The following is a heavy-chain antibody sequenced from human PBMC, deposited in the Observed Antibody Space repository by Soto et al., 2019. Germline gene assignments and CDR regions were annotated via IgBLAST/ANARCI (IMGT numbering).Heavy chain of an antibody. CDR1: GFTFSSYA. V-gene: IGHV3-30-3*01. CDR3: ARDGDILTGYLYYFDY. Sequence: GGSLRLSCAASGFTFSSYAMHWVRQAPGKGLEWVAVISYDGSNKYYADSVKGRFTISRDNSKNTLYLQMNSLRAEDTAVYYCARDGDILTGYLYYFDYWGQGTLVTVSS. CDR2: ISYDGSNK. D-gene: IGHD3-9*01. J-gene: IGHJ4*02.